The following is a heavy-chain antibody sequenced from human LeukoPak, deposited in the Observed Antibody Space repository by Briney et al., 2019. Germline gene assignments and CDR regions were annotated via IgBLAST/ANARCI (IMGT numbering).Heavy chain of an antibody. D-gene: IGHD3-22*01. J-gene: IGHJ6*03. CDR3: ARSSEGRYYYDSSGFSYYYYYYMDV. CDR1: GGSISSYY. Sequence: PSETLSLTCTVYGGSISSYYWSWIRQPPGKGLEWIGYIYYSVSTYYNPSLRSRVSISVDTSKNQFSLKLSSVTAADTAVYYCARSSEGRYYYDSSGFSYYYYYYMDVWGKGTTVTISS. V-gene: IGHV4-59*01. CDR2: IYYSVST.